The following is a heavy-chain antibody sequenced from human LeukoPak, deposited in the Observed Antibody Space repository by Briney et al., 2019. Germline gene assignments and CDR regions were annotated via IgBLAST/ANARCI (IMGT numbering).Heavy chain of an antibody. D-gene: IGHD6-13*01. CDR3: ARGLARGLAGWRSSSWYNY. Sequence: PSETLSLTCTVSGGSISSSSYYWGWIRQPPGKGLEWIGSIYYSGSTYYNPSLKSRVTISVDTSKNQFSLKLSSVTAADTAVYYCARGLARGLAGWRSSSWYNYWGQGTLVTVSS. J-gene: IGHJ4*02. V-gene: IGHV4-39*01. CDR1: GGSISSSSYY. CDR2: IYYSGST.